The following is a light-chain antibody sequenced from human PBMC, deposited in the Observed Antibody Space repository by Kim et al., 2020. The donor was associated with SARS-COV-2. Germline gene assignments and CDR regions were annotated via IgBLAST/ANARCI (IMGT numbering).Light chain of an antibody. CDR1: QSIDNKY. J-gene: IGKJ2*01. CDR2: GAS. V-gene: IGKV3-20*01. Sequence: ESVLTQSPGTLSFSPGERATVSCRASQSIDNKYLAWYQQRSGQPPRLLIYGASNRATGIPDRFRGSGSGTNFTLTIARLEPEDFAVYYCQQCGSFGVTLGQGTKLEI. CDR3: QQCGSFGVT.